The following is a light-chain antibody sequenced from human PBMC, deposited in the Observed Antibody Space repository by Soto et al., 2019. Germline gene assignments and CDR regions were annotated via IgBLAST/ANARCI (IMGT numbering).Light chain of an antibody. CDR1: PSASSSY. J-gene: IGKJ4*01. Sequence: IVLTQSPATLSLCSGQGANLSCGASPSASSSYLAWYQQKPGQAPRLLIYGASTRATGIPDRFSGSGSGTDFTLTISSLEPEDFAVYYCQQYASSPRLTFGGGTKLDIK. CDR3: QQYASSPRLT. V-gene: IGKV3-20*01. CDR2: GAS.